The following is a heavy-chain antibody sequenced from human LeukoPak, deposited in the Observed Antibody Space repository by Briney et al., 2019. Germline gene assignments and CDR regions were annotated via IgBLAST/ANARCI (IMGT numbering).Heavy chain of an antibody. CDR1: GFSFSTYW. V-gene: IGHV3-74*01. CDR2: INSDGSRT. D-gene: IGHD3-16*01. J-gene: IGHJ4*02. Sequence: PGGSLRLSCAASGFSFSTYWMHWVRQTPGKGLVWVSRINSDGSRTNYADSVKGRFTISRDNAKNTLYLQMNSLRAEDTAVYYCAGGFGFDYWGQGTPVTVSS. CDR3: AGGFGFDY.